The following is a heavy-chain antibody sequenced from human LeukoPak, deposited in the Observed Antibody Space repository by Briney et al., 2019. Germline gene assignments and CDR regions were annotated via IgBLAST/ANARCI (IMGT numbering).Heavy chain of an antibody. Sequence: GGSLRLSCAASGFTLSSYSMNWVRQAPGKGLEWVSSISSSSSYIYYADSVKGRFTISRDNAKNSLYLQMNSLRAEDTAVYYCARAHPDYAADYWGQGTLVTVSS. J-gene: IGHJ4*02. V-gene: IGHV3-21*01. CDR3: ARAHPDYAADY. CDR2: ISSSSSYI. D-gene: IGHD4-17*01. CDR1: GFTLSSYS.